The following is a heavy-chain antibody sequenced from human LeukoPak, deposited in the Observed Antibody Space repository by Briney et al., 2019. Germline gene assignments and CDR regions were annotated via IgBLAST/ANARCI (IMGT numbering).Heavy chain of an antibody. CDR3: ARGRQVNDWLLRGLDAFDI. CDR2: IYPGDSDT. CDR1: GYSLTSYW. Sequence: GESLKISCKGSGYSLTSYWIGWVRQMPGKGLEWMGIIYPGDSDTRYSPSFQGQVTISADKSISTAYLQWSSLKASDTAMYYCARGRQVNDWLLRGLDAFDIWGQGTMVTVSS. J-gene: IGHJ3*02. D-gene: IGHD3-9*01. V-gene: IGHV5-51*01.